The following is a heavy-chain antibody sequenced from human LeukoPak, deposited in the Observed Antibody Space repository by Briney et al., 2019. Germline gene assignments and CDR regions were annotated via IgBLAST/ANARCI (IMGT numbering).Heavy chain of an antibody. CDR2: IYHSGST. Sequence: SETLSLTCTVSGGSISSYYWSWIRQPPGKGLEWIGYIYHSGSTYYNPSLKSRVTISVDRSKNQFSLKLSSVTAADTAVYYCARAASYYYYYGMDVWGQGTTVTVSS. CDR3: ARAASYYYYYGMDV. J-gene: IGHJ6*02. CDR1: GGSISSYY. V-gene: IGHV4-59*12.